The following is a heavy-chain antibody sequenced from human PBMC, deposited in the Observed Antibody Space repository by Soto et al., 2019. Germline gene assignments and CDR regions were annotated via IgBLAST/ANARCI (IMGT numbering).Heavy chain of an antibody. CDR1: GFTFSSYG. CDR2: IWFDGSNK. CDR3: ARGGDYYDSSGYYNYYYGMDV. Sequence: GGSLRLSCAASGFTFSSYGMHWVRQAPGKGLEQVAVIWFDGSNKYYADSVKGRFTISRDNSKNTLYLQMNSLRAEDTAVYYCARGGDYYDSSGYYNYYYGMDVWGQGTTVTVSS. V-gene: IGHV3-33*01. D-gene: IGHD3-22*01. J-gene: IGHJ6*02.